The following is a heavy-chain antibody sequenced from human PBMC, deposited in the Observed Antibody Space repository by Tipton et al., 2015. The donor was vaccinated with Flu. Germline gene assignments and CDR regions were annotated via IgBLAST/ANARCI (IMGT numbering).Heavy chain of an antibody. J-gene: IGHJ4*02. CDR2: VFHRGTT. V-gene: IGHV4-39*07. CDR1: GGSISTNDFY. D-gene: IGHD1-14*01. CDR3: TRQAEAANRAST. Sequence: TLSLTCSVSGGSISTNDFYWGWVRQSPEKGLEWIGSVFHRGTTYYSLSLENRVTISVDTSKNQFSLDLKSLTAADTAIYYCTRQAEAANRASTWGQGILVTVSS.